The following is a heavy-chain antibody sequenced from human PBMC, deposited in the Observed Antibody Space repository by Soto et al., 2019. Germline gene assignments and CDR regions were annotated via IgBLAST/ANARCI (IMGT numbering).Heavy chain of an antibody. CDR3: ARDSRPLNIAVAGSFDY. V-gene: IGHV1-18*03. CDR2: ISAYNGNT. Sequence: ASVKVSCKASGYTFTSYGISWVRQAPGQGLEWMGWISAYNGNTNYAQKLQGRVTMTTDTSTSTAYMELRSLRSDDMAVYYCARDSRPLNIAVAGSFDYWGQGTLVTVSS. J-gene: IGHJ4*02. CDR1: GYTFTSYG. D-gene: IGHD6-19*01.